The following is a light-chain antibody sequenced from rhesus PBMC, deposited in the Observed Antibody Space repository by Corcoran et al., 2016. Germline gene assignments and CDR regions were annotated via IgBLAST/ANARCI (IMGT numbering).Light chain of an antibody. Sequence: DIQMTQSPSSLSASVQDRVTITCRASQDITNDLAWYQHKPGETPKLLIYEASSLQRGIPSRFSGSGSGTDFTLTISSLQSEDFATYYCQHYDTTPWTFGQGTKVEIK. CDR1: QDITND. V-gene: IGKV1-25*01. J-gene: IGKJ1*01. CDR2: EAS. CDR3: QHYDTTPWT.